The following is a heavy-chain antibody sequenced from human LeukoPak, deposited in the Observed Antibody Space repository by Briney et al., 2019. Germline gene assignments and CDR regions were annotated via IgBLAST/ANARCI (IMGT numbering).Heavy chain of an antibody. CDR3: ATSSAAPANM. D-gene: IGHD2-2*01. V-gene: IGHV3-7*01. CDR1: GFTFSTYW. J-gene: IGHJ4*02. Sequence: GGSLRLSCAVAGFTFSTYWMSLVRQAQGNGVEWVANIKQDGSAKYYVDSVKGRFTISRDNAKNSLYLQMNSLRPEDTGVYYCATSSAAPANMWGQGTLVTVSS. CDR2: IKQDGSAK.